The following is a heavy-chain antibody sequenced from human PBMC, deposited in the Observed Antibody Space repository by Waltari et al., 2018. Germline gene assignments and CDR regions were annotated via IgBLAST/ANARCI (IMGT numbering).Heavy chain of an antibody. V-gene: IGHV1-2*06. D-gene: IGHD6-19*01. J-gene: IGHJ4*02. Sequence: QVQLVQSGAEVKEPGASVKVSCKASGYTFTRHSIHWVRQAPGQGLEWMGRITPHTGGTYYSQKFQGRVTMTRDMSITTAYMEVSSLRSDDTAVYYCARDLVGSGWSIDYWGQGTLVTVSS. CDR1: GYTFTRHS. CDR2: ITPHTGGT. CDR3: ARDLVGSGWSIDY.